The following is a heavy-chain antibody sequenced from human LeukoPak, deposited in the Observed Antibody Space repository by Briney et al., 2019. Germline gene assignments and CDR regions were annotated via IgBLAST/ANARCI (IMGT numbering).Heavy chain of an antibody. CDR2: ISSSSSTI. V-gene: IGHV3-48*02. D-gene: IGHD3-3*02. CDR3: ARDSTGYWYFDL. CDR1: GFTFSSYS. Sequence: GGSLRLSCAASGFTFSSYSMNWVRKAPGKGLEWASYISSSSSTIYYADSVKGRFTISRDNAKNSLYLQMNSLRDEDTAVYYCARDSTGYWYFDLWGRGTLVSVSS. J-gene: IGHJ2*01.